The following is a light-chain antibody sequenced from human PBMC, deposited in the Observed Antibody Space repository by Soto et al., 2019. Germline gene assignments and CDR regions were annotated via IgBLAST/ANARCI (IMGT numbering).Light chain of an antibody. Sequence: DIQMTQSPSSLSASVGDRVTITCRASQNIRNYLNWYQQRPGKTPNLLVYAASNLRSGVPSRFSGSGSGTDFTLTISSLQPEDSGTYYCQQIHSTSSYTFGQGSRVDVK. J-gene: IGKJ2*01. CDR2: AAS. CDR3: QQIHSTSSYT. CDR1: QNIRNY. V-gene: IGKV1-39*01.